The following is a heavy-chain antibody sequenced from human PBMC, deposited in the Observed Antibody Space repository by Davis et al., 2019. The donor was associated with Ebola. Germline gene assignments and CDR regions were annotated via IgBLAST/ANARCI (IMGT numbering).Heavy chain of an antibody. CDR3: ARSGQFYAFDL. J-gene: IGHJ3*01. V-gene: IGHV3-7*01. CDR1: GFTFSDYW. Sequence: PGGSLRLSCAASGFTFSDYWMAWIRQAPGKRLERVANINPGGSEDQYAASMRGRLTISRDNAGKSLFLHMRSLRAEDTAIYYCARSGQFYAFDLWGQGTVATVSS. CDR2: INPGGSED. D-gene: IGHD3-3*01.